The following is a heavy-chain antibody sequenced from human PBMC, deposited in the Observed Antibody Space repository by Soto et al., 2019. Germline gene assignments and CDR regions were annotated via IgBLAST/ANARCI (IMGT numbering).Heavy chain of an antibody. J-gene: IGHJ6*02. CDR2: MNPNSGNT. CDR3: ARGLYWSSTSCYYSYGMDV. D-gene: IGHD2-2*01. Sequence: ASVKVSCKASGYTFTSYDINWVRQATGQGLEWMGWMNPNSGNTGYAQKFQGRVTMTRNTSISTAYMELSSLRSEDTAVYYCARGLYWSSTSCYYSYGMDVWGQGTTGTVSS. CDR1: GYTFTSYD. V-gene: IGHV1-8*01.